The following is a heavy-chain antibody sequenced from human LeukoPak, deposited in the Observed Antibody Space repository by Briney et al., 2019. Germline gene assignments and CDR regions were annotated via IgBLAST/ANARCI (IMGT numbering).Heavy chain of an antibody. V-gene: IGHV1-18*01. CDR2: ISAYNGNT. Sequence: ASVKVSCKASGYTFTSYGISWVRQAPGQGLEWMGWISAYNGNTNYAQKLQGRVTMTTDTSPSTAYMELRSLRSDDTAVYYCARGGYYYEVSWAFDIWGQGTMVTVSS. D-gene: IGHD3-22*01. J-gene: IGHJ3*02. CDR3: ARGGYYYEVSWAFDI. CDR1: GYTFTSYG.